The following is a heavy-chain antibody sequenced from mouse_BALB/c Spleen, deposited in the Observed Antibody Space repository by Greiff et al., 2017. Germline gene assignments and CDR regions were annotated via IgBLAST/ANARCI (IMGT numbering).Heavy chain of an antibody. Sequence: EVMLVESGGGLVQPGGSLKLSCAASGFTFSSYTMSWVRQTPEKRLEWVAYISSGGSYTYYPDSVKGRFTISRDNAKNTLYLQMSSLKSEDTAMYYCTRDDGAWFAYWGQGTLVTVSA. CDR3: TRDDGAWFAY. V-gene: IGHV5-6-4*01. J-gene: IGHJ3*01. CDR1: GFTFSSYT. CDR2: ISSGGSYT.